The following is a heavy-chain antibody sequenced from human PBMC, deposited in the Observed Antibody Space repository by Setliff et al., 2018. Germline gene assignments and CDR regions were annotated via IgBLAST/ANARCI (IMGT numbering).Heavy chain of an antibody. CDR2: IRSKAYGGIT. CDR1: GFTFGDYA. V-gene: IGHV3-49*04. J-gene: IGHJ5*02. Sequence: GESLKISCTASGFTFGDYAMSWVRQAPGKGLEWVGFIRSKAYGGITEYAASVKGRFTISRDDSKSIAYLQMNSLKTEDTAVYYCTYYCSSTSCYRDLDWFDPWGQGTLVTVSS. D-gene: IGHD2-2*01. CDR3: TYYCSSTSCYRDLDWFDP.